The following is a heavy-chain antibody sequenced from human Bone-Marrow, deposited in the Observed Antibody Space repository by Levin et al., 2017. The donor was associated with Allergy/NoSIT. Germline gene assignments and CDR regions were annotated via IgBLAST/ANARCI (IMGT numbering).Heavy chain of an antibody. CDR2: INSDGSST. V-gene: IGHV3-74*01. CDR3: ASLYCSGGSCYSPFDY. Sequence: GESLKISCAASGFTFSSYWMHWVRQAPGKGLVWVSRINSDGSSTSYADSVKGRFTISRDNAKNTLYLQMNSLRAEDTAVYYCASLYCSGGSCYSPFDYWGQGTLVTVSS. D-gene: IGHD2-15*01. CDR1: GFTFSSYW. J-gene: IGHJ4*02.